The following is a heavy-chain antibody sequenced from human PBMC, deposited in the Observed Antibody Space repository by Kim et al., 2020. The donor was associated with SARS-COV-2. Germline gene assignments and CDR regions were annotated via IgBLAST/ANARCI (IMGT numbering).Heavy chain of an antibody. V-gene: IGHV4-39*01. J-gene: IGHJ6*02. Sequence: YTPSLRRRVTISVDTSKTQFSLKLSSVTAADTAVYYCATSIQLWLNGMDVWGQGTTVTVSS. CDR3: ATSIQLWLNGMDV. D-gene: IGHD5-18*01.